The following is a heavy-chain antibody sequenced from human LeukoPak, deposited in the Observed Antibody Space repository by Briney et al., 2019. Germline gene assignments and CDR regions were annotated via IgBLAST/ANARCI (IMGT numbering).Heavy chain of an antibody. CDR2: ISGGASYL. CDR3: ARDHSSSSGLDY. CDR1: GFTFSNAW. D-gene: IGHD6-6*01. J-gene: IGHJ4*02. V-gene: IGHV3-21*01. Sequence: GGSLRLSCAGSGFTFSNAWMNWVRQAPGKGLEWVSSISGGASYLYYADSVKGRFTISRDNAKNSLYLQMNSLRAEDTAVYYCARDHSSSSGLDYWGQGTLVTVSS.